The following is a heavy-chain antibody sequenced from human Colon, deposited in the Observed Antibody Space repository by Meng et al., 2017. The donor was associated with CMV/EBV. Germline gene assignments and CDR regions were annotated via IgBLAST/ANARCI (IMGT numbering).Heavy chain of an antibody. CDR2: ISSSSNYK. Sequence: CVAFGFSFDSYSMNWVRQSPARGLEWVSSISSSSNYKFYADSVKGRFTISRDNAKNSVYLQMDSLRVEDTAVYYCATDLLTGAFFDHWGQGALVTVSS. V-gene: IGHV3-21*01. CDR1: GFSFDSYS. D-gene: IGHD3-9*01. J-gene: IGHJ4*02. CDR3: ATDLLTGAFFDH.